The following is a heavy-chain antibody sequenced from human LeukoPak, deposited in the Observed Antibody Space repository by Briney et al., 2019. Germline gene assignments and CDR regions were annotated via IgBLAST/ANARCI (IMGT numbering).Heavy chain of an antibody. CDR1: GFTFSSYA. CDR3: ARESGRIYDSSGYSYFDY. V-gene: IGHV3-30-3*01. D-gene: IGHD3-22*01. Sequence: QPGRSLRLSCAASGFTFSSYAMHWVRQAPGKGLEWVAVMSYDGSNRYYADSVKGRFTISRDNSKNTLYLQMNSLRAEDTAVYYCARESGRIYDSSGYSYFDYWGQGTLVTVSS. J-gene: IGHJ4*02. CDR2: MSYDGSNR.